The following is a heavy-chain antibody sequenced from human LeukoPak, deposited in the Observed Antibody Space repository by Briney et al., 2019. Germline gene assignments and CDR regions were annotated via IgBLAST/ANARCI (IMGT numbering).Heavy chain of an antibody. CDR2: FYATGTT. CDR3: ARHGGTLGSFNN. D-gene: IGHD1-7*01. Sequence: PSETLSLTCTVSGGSISTYYWSWIRQPPGKGLEWIGYFYATGTTKYNPSLKRRVTISVNMSERQLSLRLTSLIAADTAVYYCARHGGTLGSFNNWGQGTLVTVSS. J-gene: IGHJ4*02. CDR1: GGSISTYY. V-gene: IGHV4-59*08.